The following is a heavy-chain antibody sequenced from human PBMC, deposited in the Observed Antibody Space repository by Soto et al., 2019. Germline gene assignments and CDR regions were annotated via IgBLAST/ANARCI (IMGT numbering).Heavy chain of an antibody. CDR3: ARDRRGRADGFIYYYGMEV. CDR2: IFDAATA. Sequence: QVQLQESGPGLMKPSGTLSLICSVSGESVGRGTNYWSWVRQAPGRGLEWIGYIFDAATAIYNPSFESRVSISLDAAKNQVSLKLTSGTAADTAIYYCARDRRGRADGFIYYYGMEVWGQGTSVTVSS. CDR1: GESVGRGTNY. D-gene: IGHD6-13*01. V-gene: IGHV4-61*01. J-gene: IGHJ6*02.